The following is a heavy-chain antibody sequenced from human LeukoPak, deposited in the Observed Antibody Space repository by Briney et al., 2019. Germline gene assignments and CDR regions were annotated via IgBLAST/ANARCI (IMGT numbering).Heavy chain of an antibody. CDR2: INQDGSEK. Sequence: GGSLRLSCAVSGFTFRSYWMSWVRQGPGKWLEWVANINQDGSEKYYVDSVKGRFTIFRDNAKNSLYLQMNSLRAEDTAVYYCARGREYSSSSRIDYFDYWGQGTLVTVSS. V-gene: IGHV3-7*01. CDR3: ARGREYSSSSRIDYFDY. D-gene: IGHD6-6*01. CDR1: GFTFRSYW. J-gene: IGHJ4*02.